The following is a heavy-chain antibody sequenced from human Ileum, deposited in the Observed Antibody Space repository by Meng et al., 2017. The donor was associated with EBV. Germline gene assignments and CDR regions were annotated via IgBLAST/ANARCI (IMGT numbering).Heavy chain of an antibody. CDR3: ARNVPGTSAYYD. Sequence: QAQLQESGPGLVKPSDPRSLTCAVSGYSISSTNWWGWIRQPPGKGLEWIGYIYYSGSTSYNPSLKSRVTMSVDTSKNQFSLNLNSVTAVDTAVYYCARNVPGTSAYYDWGQGTLVTVSS. J-gene: IGHJ4*02. V-gene: IGHV4-28*01. D-gene: IGHD3-22*01. CDR2: IYYSGST. CDR1: GYSISSTNW.